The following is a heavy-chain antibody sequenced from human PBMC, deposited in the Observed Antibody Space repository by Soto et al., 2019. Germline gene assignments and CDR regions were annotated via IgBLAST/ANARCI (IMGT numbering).Heavy chain of an antibody. CDR2: TTAILGAR. Sequence: QVQLVQSGAEVKKPGSSVKVSCKASGDTLSHYGVSWVRQVPGKGLEWMGGTTAILGARDYAQKFQGRMTTTSDESTTTSYRELNSLTSEDTAVYYCGAGDSSDTGDHWGQGTLVTVSS. J-gene: IGHJ4*02. CDR1: GDTLSHYG. V-gene: IGHV1-69*01. CDR3: GAGDSSDTGDH. D-gene: IGHD5-18*01.